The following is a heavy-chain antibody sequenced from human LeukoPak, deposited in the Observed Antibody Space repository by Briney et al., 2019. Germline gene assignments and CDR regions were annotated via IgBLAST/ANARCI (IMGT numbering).Heavy chain of an antibody. CDR2: IKKDGNEK. D-gene: IGHD3-10*01. J-gene: IGHJ4*02. CDR1: GFTFSDYS. Sequence: GGSLRLSCAASGFTFSDYSMTWVRQAPGKGLEWVANIKKDGNEKYYVDSVKGRFTISRDNAKNSLYLQMNSLRAEDTAVYYCARFRRGYYFDYWGQGTLVTVSS. V-gene: IGHV3-7*01. CDR3: ARFRRGYYFDY.